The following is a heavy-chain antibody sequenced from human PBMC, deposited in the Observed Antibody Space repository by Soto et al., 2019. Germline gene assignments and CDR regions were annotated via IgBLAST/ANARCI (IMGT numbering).Heavy chain of an antibody. CDR2: MNPNSGNT. V-gene: IGHV1-8*01. CDR3: ASLPLANYYYYGIDV. Sequence: QVQLVPSGAEVKKPGASVKVSCKASGYTFTSYDINWVRQATGQGLEWMGWMNPNSGNTVYSQKLQGRVTIIRTTSISTAYMELSSLRSEDTAVYYCASLPLANYYYYGIDVWGQGTTVTVSS. J-gene: IGHJ6*02. CDR1: GYTFTSYD.